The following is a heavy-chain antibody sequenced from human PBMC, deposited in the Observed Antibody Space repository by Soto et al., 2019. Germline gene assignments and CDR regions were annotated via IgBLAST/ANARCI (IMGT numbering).Heavy chain of an antibody. V-gene: IGHV4-39*01. CDR2: IYYSGST. CDR1: GGSFSSSSYY. D-gene: IGHD3-10*01. Sequence: SETLSLTCTVSGGSFSSSSYYWGWIRQPPGKGLEWIGSIYYSGSTYYNPSLKSRVTISVDTSKNQFSLKLISVTAADTAVYYCARHWITMVRGVCHFDYWGQGILVTVS. J-gene: IGHJ4*02. CDR3: ARHWITMVRGVCHFDY.